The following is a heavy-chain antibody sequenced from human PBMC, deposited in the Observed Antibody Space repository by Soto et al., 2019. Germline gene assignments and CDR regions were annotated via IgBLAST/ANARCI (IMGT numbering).Heavy chain of an antibody. J-gene: IGHJ6*02. D-gene: IGHD3-10*01. CDR3: AREGSSGSYNYYYYYGMDV. V-gene: IGHV3-21*01. Sequence: EVQLVESGGGLVKPGGSLRLSCAASGFTFSSYSMNWVRQAPGKGLEWVSSISSSSSYIYYADSVKGRFTISRDNAKNSLYLQLNSLRAEDTAVYYCAREGSSGSYNYYYYYGMDVWGQGTTVTVSS. CDR2: ISSSSSYI. CDR1: GFTFSSYS.